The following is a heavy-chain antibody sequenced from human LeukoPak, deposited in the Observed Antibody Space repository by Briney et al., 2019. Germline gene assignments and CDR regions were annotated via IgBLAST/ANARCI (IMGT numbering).Heavy chain of an antibody. Sequence: LSLTCTVSGGSISSSGYYWGWSRQPPGKGLEWIASIYYSGSTYYNPSLKSRVTISVDTSKNQLSLKLSSLTAADTAVYYCARHEYSGSYYGLSWFDPWGQGTLVTVSS. D-gene: IGHD1-26*01. V-gene: IGHV4-39*01. J-gene: IGHJ5*02. CDR3: ARHEYSGSYYGLSWFDP. CDR2: IYYSGST. CDR1: GGSISSSGYY.